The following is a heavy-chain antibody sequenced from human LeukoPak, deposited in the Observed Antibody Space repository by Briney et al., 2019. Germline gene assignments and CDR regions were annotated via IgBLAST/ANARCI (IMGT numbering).Heavy chain of an antibody. Sequence: GGSQRLSCAASGFTFSSYAMSWVRQAPGKGLEWVSAISGSGGSTYYADSVKGRFTISRDNSKNTLYLQMNSLRAEDTAVYYCAKPHYYDSSGYYDYFDYWGQGTLVTVSS. CDR3: AKPHYYDSSGYYDYFDY. D-gene: IGHD3-22*01. V-gene: IGHV3-23*01. J-gene: IGHJ4*02. CDR2: ISGSGGST. CDR1: GFTFSSYA.